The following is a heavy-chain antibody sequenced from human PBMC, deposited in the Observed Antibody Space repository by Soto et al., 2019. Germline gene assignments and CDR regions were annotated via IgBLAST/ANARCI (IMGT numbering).Heavy chain of an antibody. CDR2: LKSKSEGGTA. J-gene: IGHJ6*02. Sequence: EAQMVESGGGLVKPGGSLRLSCAASGFTFDNAWVSWVRQGPRKGLEWVGRLKSKSEGGTADYADPVKGRFFISSDDSKNTVDLQMNGLKPEDTAVYFCTREHWAFGDSSNYFGMDVWGQGTTVNVPS. D-gene: IGHD3-10*01. CDR3: TREHWAFGDSSNYFGMDV. CDR1: GFTFDNAW. V-gene: IGHV3-15*01.